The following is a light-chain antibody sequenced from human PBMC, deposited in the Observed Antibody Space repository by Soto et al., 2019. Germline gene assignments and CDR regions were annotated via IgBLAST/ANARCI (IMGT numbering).Light chain of an antibody. J-gene: IGKJ5*01. Sequence: EVVMTQSPATLSVSPGERATISCMASQSVSSNLAWYQQNPGQAPRLLIYGASTRATGIPARFSGSVSGTEFTLTISSLQSEDLAVYYCQQYNNWPPITFGQGTRLEIK. CDR3: QQYNNWPPIT. CDR2: GAS. V-gene: IGKV3-15*01. CDR1: QSVSSN.